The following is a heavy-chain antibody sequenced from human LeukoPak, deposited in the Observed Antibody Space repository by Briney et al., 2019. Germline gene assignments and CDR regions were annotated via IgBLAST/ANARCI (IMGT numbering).Heavy chain of an antibody. CDR1: GFTFSSYG. CDR3: AKQEGAAALDY. D-gene: IGHD2-15*01. V-gene: IGHV3-23*01. J-gene: IGHJ4*02. CDR2: LRGDST. Sequence: GGSLRLSCAASGFTFSSYGMNWVRQAPGKGLEWVSGLRGDSTNYADSVRGRFTISRDNSKNTLYLQMTSLRAEDTAVYYCAKQEGAAALDYWSQGTLVTVSS.